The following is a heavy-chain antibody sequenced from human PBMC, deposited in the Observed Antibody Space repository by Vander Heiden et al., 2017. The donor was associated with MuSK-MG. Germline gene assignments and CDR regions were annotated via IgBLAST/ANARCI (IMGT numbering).Heavy chain of an antibody. CDR3: ARGARGTIDY. J-gene: IGHJ4*02. CDR2: ISSSSSYI. V-gene: IGHV3-21*01. D-gene: IGHD3-16*01. CDR1: GFTFSSYS. Sequence: EVQLVESGGGLVKPGGSLRLSCAASGFTFSSYSMNWVRQAAGKGLEGVSSISSSSSYIYYADSVKGRFTISRDNAKNSLYLQMNSLRAEDTAVYYCARGARGTIDYWGQGTLVTVSS.